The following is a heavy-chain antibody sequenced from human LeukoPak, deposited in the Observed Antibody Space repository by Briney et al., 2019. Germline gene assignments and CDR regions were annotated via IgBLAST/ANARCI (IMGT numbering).Heavy chain of an antibody. CDR1: GGSFSGYY. CDR3: LNWNGGY. Sequence: PSETLSLTCAVYGGSFSGYYWSWIRQPPGKGLEWIGEINHSGSTNYNPSLKSRVTISVDTSKNQFSLKLSSVTAADTAVYYCLNWNGGYWGQGTLVTVSS. CDR2: INHSGST. J-gene: IGHJ4*02. D-gene: IGHD1-20*01. V-gene: IGHV4-34*01.